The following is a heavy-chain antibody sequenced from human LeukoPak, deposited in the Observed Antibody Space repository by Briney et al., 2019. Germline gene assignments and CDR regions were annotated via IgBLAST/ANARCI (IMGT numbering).Heavy chain of an antibody. V-gene: IGHV4-39*01. CDR2: IHYSGGT. CDR3: AQELTGDWGGFDY. J-gene: IGHJ4*02. CDR1: SGSISSSGHY. D-gene: IGHD7-27*01. Sequence: SETLSLTCTVSSGSISSSGHYWGWIRQPPGKGLEWIGSIHYSGGTYSKPSLESRVTISVDRSKNQFSLKLTSVTAADTAVYYCAQELTGDWGGFDYWGQGTLVTASS.